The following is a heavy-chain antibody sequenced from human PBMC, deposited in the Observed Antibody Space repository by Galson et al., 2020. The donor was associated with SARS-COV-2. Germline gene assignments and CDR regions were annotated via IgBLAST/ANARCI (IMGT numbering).Heavy chain of an antibody. Sequence: SETLSLTCTVSGGSISSGPYYWSWIRQSAGKGLEWIGRIYPTGYTTYNPSLEYRVTIAIDTSKNQFSLNLSSMTAEDTAVYYCARDSSSYESNWFFDLCGRGTLVTVSS. V-gene: IGHV4-61*02. CDR3: ARDSSSYESNWFFDL. CDR2: IYPTGYT. D-gene: IGHD3-10*01. CDR1: GGSISSGPYY. J-gene: IGHJ2*01.